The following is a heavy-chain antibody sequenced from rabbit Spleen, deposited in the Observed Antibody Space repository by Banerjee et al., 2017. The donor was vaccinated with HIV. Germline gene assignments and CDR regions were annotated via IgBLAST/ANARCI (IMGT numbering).Heavy chain of an antibody. CDR2: IGAGSSGST. Sequence: QSLEESGGDLVKPGASLTLTCTASGFSLSYSDYMCWVRQPPGKGPEWIACIGAGSSGSTYYASWAKGRFTISKTSSTTVTLQMTSLTAADTATYFCARDSGTSFSSYGMDLWGPGTLVTVS. CDR3: ARDSGTSFSSYGMDL. J-gene: IGHJ6*01. V-gene: IGHV1S40*01. CDR1: GFSLSYSDY. D-gene: IGHD8-1*01.